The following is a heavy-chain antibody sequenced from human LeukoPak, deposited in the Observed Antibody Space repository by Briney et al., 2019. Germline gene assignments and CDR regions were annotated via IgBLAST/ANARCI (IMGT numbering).Heavy chain of an antibody. Sequence: PSETLSLTCAVSGVSFSGYFWSWIRQPPGKGPEWIGQISHSGNTDYNPSLKSRVTISLDTSKNQFSLKLLCVTAADTAVYYCTRTSPGIPLDFWGQGTLVTVSS. CDR1: GVSFSGYF. J-gene: IGHJ4*02. D-gene: IGHD1-26*01. CDR3: TRTSPGIPLDF. CDR2: ISHSGNT. V-gene: IGHV4-34*01.